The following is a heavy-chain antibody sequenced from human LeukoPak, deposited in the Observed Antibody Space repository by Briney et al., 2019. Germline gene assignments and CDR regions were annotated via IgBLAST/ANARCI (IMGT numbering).Heavy chain of an antibody. D-gene: IGHD2-15*01. V-gene: IGHV3-11*01. CDR1: GFTFSDYN. CDR3: ARVLRYCSGGNCYSGGLGYMDV. Sequence: GGSLRLSCAASGFTFSDYNMRWIRQAPGKGLEWVSSISRSGSTKYYADPVKGRFTISRDNAKNSLFLQMNSLRAEDTAVCYCARVLRYCSGGNCYSGGLGYMDVWGKGTTVTISS. J-gene: IGHJ6*03. CDR2: ISRSGSTK.